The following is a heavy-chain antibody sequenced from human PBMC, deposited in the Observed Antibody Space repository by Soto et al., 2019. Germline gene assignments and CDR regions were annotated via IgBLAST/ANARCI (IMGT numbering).Heavy chain of an antibody. Sequence: ASVKVSCKASGYSFTSLDINWVRQTAGQGLEWMGWVQPSTGRTGYAQKFQGRVTMTRDTSINTAYMELTTLTSDDTAFYYCARGVSAGVDYWGQGTLVTVSS. CDR3: ARGVSAGVDY. D-gene: IGHD1-26*01. V-gene: IGHV1-8*01. J-gene: IGHJ4*02. CDR1: GYSFTSLD. CDR2: VQPSTGRT.